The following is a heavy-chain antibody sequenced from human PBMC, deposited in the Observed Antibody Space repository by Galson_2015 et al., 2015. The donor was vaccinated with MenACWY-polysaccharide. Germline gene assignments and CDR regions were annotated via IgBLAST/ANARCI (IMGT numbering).Heavy chain of an antibody. CDR3: AADGNSGDYWHGMDV. J-gene: IGHJ6*02. CDR1: GFTFTSSA. V-gene: IGHV1-58*02. CDR2: IVVGSGNT. Sequence: SVKVSCKASGFTFTSSAMQWVRQARGQRLEWIGWIVVGSGNTNYAQKFQERVTITRDMSTSTAYMELSSLRSEDTAVYYCAADGNSGDYWHGMDVWGQGTTVTVSS. D-gene: IGHD4-17*01.